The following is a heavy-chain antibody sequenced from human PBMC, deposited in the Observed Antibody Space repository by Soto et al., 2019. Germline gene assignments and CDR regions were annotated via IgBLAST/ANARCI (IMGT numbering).Heavy chain of an antibody. D-gene: IGHD3-22*01. CDR3: ATFTMIVVTSSSRMGY. CDR2: ISSSSSYI. CDR1: GFTFSSYS. J-gene: IGHJ4*02. V-gene: IGHV3-21*01. Sequence: PGGSLRLSCAASGFTFSSYSMNWVRQAPGKGLEWVSSISSSSSYIYYADSVKGRFTISRDNAKNSLYLQMNSLRAEGTAVYYCATFTMIVVTSSSRMGYWGQGTLVTVSS.